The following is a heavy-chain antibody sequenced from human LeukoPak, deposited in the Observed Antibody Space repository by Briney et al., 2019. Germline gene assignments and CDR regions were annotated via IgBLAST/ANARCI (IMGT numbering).Heavy chain of an antibody. J-gene: IGHJ5*02. CDR3: ARGPPYDFWSGYYLDWFDP. Sequence: VSVKVSCKASGYTFTSYDINWVRQATGQGLEWMGWMNPNSGNTGYAQKFQGRVTITRNTSISTAYMELSSLRSEDTAVYYCARGPPYDFWSGYYLDWFDPWGQGTLVTVSS. CDR2: MNPNSGNT. D-gene: IGHD3-3*01. V-gene: IGHV1-8*03. CDR1: GYTFTSYD.